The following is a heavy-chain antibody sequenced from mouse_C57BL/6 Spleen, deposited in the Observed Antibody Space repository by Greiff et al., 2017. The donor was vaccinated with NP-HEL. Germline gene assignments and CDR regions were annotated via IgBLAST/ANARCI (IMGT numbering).Heavy chain of an antibody. Sequence: LVESGASVKISCKASGYSFTDYNMNWVKQSNGKSLEWIGVINPNYGTTSYNQKFKGKATLTVDQSSSTAYMQLNSLTSEDSAVYYCAREKDSSGYYWGQGTTLTVSS. V-gene: IGHV1-39*01. D-gene: IGHD3-2*02. CDR2: INPNYGTT. CDR3: AREKDSSGYY. J-gene: IGHJ2*01. CDR1: GYSFTDYN.